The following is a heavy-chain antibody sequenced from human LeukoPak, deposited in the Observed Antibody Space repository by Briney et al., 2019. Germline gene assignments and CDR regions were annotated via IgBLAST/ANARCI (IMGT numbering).Heavy chain of an antibody. CDR2: LRYDASTE. Sequence: VGSLRLSCAASGFTFNSYGMHWVRQAPGKGLEWLAFLRYDASTEYYADSVKGRFTISRDNSRNTVSLQMHSLRPEDTAVYFCAKEVYSQGLGGIIDVWGKGTAVTVSS. D-gene: IGHD5-18*01. J-gene: IGHJ6*03. CDR3: AKEVYSQGLGGIIDV. V-gene: IGHV3-30*02. CDR1: GFTFNSYG.